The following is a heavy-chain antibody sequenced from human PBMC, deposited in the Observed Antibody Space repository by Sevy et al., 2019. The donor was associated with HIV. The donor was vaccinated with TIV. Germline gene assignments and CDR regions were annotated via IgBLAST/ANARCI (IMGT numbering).Heavy chain of an antibody. V-gene: IGHV3-30*18. D-gene: IGHD3-22*01. CDR1: GFAFSSYG. CDR2: IPYQGSNK. J-gene: IGHJ4*02. CDR3: AKNYDDSSGYWDVFEIDY. Sequence: AGSLRLSCAASGFAFSSYGMHWVRQAPGKGLEWVAVIPYQGSNKHYADSVKGRFTISRDNSKNTLYLQMNSLRAEDTGVYYCAKNYDDSSGYWDVFEIDYWGQGTLVTVSS.